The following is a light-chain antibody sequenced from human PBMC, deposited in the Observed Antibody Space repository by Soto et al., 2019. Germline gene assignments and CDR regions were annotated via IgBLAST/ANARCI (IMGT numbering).Light chain of an antibody. CDR1: QSNSSY. V-gene: IGKV1-39*01. CDR2: AAS. J-gene: IGKJ1*01. Sequence: DIQMTQSPSSLSASVGDRVTITGRASQSNSSYLNWYQQKPWKAPKLLIYAASSLQSGVTSRFSGSASGTDFTLTIISLQPEDFATYYCLQSYSTPPWTFGQGTKVEIK. CDR3: LQSYSTPPWT.